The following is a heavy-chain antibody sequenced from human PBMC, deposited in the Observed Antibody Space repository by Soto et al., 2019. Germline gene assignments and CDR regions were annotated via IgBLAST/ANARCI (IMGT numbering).Heavy chain of an antibody. CDR2: IYYSGST. V-gene: IGHV4-28*01. CDR1: GYSISSSNW. D-gene: IGHD2-15*01. CDR3: ARTAPLSCSVGSCYANWFDP. Sequence: QVQLQESGPGLVKPSDTLSLICAVSGYSISSSNWWGWIRQPPGKGLQWIGYIYYSGSTYYNPPLQSRVPMSVDKSQNQFSLRLSYVTAGDTAVYYCARTAPLSCSVGSCYANWFDPWGQGTLVTVSS. J-gene: IGHJ5*02.